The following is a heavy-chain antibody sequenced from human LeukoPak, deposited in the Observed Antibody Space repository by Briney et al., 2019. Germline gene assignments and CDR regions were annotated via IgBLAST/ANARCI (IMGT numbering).Heavy chain of an antibody. D-gene: IGHD3-22*01. J-gene: IGHJ4*02. V-gene: IGHV3-49*02. CDR3: TRDFGSGYSPFDY. Sequence: WIRQPPGKGLEWVGFIRSKAYGGTTEYAASVKGRFTISRDDSKSIAYLQMNSLKTEDTAVYYCTRDFGSGYSPFDYWGQGTLVTVSS. CDR2: IRSKAYGGTT.